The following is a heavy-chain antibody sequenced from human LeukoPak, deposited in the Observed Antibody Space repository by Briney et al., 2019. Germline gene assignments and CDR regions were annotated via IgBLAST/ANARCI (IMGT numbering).Heavy chain of an antibody. V-gene: IGHV1-69*13. CDR3: ASGSGTAYYYYYGMDV. D-gene: IGHD3-10*01. Sequence: SVKVSCKASGGTFSSYAISWVRQAPGQGLEWMGGIIPIFGTANYAQKFQGRVTITADESTSTAYMELSSLRSEDTAVYYCASGSGTAYYYYYGMDVWGQGTTITVSS. J-gene: IGHJ6*02. CDR2: IIPIFGTA. CDR1: GGTFSSYA.